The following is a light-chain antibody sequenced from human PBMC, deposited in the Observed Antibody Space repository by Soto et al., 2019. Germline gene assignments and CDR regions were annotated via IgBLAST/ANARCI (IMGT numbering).Light chain of an antibody. V-gene: IGKV1-39*01. CDR1: QTISSY. CDR2: SAS. J-gene: IGKJ2*01. CDR3: QQTFRTPHT. Sequence: DIQMTQSPASLSASVGDRVSITCRASQTISSYLNWYQQKPGAAPKLLIYSASTLQSGVPSRFSGSGFGTDYTLTISSLQPADFAVYYCQQTFRTPHTFGRGTKLDIE.